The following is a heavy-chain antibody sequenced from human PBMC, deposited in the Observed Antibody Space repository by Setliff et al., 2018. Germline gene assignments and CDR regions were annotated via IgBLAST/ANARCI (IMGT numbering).Heavy chain of an antibody. J-gene: IGHJ6*03. CDR2: MNPNSGNT. CDR3: ARGRHPPWSGYPYYYMDV. D-gene: IGHD3-3*01. CDR1: GGTFSNYG. V-gene: IGHV1-8*02. Sequence: ASVKVSCKASGGTFSNYGINWVRQATGQGLEWMGWMNPNSGNTGYAQKFQGRVTMTRNTSISTAYMELSSLRSEDTAVYYCARGRHPPWSGYPYYYMDVWGKGTTVTVSS.